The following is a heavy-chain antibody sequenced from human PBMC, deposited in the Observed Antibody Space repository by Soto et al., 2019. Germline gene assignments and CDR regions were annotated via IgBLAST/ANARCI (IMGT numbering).Heavy chain of an antibody. J-gene: IGHJ4*02. D-gene: IGHD2-2*01. V-gene: IGHV3-30*18. Sequence: ESGGGVVQPGRSLRLSCAASGFTFSSYGMHWVRQAPGKGLEWVAVISYDGSNKYYADSVKGRFTISRDNSKNTLYLQMNSLRAEATAVYYCAKDSSRYCSSTSCYGDYWGQGTLVTVSS. CDR3: AKDSSRYCSSTSCYGDY. CDR2: ISYDGSNK. CDR1: GFTFSSYG.